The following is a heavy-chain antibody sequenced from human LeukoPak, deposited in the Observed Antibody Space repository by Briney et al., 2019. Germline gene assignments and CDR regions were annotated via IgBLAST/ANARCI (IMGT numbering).Heavy chain of an antibody. Sequence: GGSLRLSCAASGFTFSSYWMNWARQAPGKGLEWVANIKQDGSEKYYVDSVKGRFTISRDNAKNSLYLQMNSLRAEDTAVYYCARGGDSSGYYFYYFDYWGQGTLATVSS. CDR2: IKQDGSEK. J-gene: IGHJ4*02. CDR3: ARGGDSSGYYFYYFDY. CDR1: GFTFSSYW. V-gene: IGHV3-7*01. D-gene: IGHD3-22*01.